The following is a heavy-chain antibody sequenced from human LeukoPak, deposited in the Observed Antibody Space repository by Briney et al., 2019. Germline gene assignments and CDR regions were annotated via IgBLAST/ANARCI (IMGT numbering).Heavy chain of an antibody. D-gene: IGHD1-7*01. CDR3: ARRWNYGRNYYIDV. J-gene: IGHJ6*03. V-gene: IGHV4-34*01. Sequence: SETLSLTCAVSGVSFSNYYWSWIRQPPRKGLEWVGEINDSGSTNYNPSLMSRVTVSVDTSKNQFSLRLTSVTATDTAVYYCARRWNYGRNYYIDVWGNGATVSVSS. CDR2: INDSGST. CDR1: GVSFSNYY.